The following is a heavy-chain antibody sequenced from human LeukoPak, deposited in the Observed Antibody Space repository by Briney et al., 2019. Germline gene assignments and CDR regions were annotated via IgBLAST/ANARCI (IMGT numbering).Heavy chain of an antibody. CDR2: ISGSGDRA. Sequence: AGGSLRLSCITSGFTFSDYAMTWVRQAPGKGLEWVSVISGSGDRAFHAGSVKGRFTISRDNSKDTLYLQMNSLSAEDTAVYFCAKSITSSAYSSANYWGQGSLVTVSS. J-gene: IGHJ4*02. V-gene: IGHV3-23*01. CDR1: GFTFSDYA. CDR3: AKSITSSAYSSANY. D-gene: IGHD3-16*01.